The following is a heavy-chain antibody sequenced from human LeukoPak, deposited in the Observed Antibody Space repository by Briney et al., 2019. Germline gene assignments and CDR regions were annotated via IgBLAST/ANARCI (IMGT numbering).Heavy chain of an antibody. CDR2: IKQDGSEK. J-gene: IGHJ3*02. D-gene: IGHD3/OR15-3a*01. Sequence: PGGVLRLSCAASGFTFSSYWMSWVRQAPGKGLEWVANIKQDGSEKYYVDSVKGRFTISRDNAKNSLYLQMNSLRAEDTAVYYCAKLMILPPDAFDIWGQGTMVTVSS. CDR3: AKLMILPPDAFDI. CDR1: GFTFSSYW. V-gene: IGHV3-7*03.